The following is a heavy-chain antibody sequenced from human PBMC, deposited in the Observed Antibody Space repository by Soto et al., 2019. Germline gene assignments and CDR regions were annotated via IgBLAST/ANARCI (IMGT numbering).Heavy chain of an antibody. V-gene: IGHV3-7*01. CDR3: ARGGSDMDV. CDR1: GFTFSSYW. Sequence: EGQLVESGGGLVQPGDSLRLSCAASGFTFSSYWMTWVRQAPGKGLEWVANIGLDGSEKHFVDSVKGRFTISRDNAKNSLYLKMNFLRAEDTAIYYCARGGSDMDVWGKGTTVTVSS. CDR2: IGLDGSEK. D-gene: IGHD3-10*01. J-gene: IGHJ6*03.